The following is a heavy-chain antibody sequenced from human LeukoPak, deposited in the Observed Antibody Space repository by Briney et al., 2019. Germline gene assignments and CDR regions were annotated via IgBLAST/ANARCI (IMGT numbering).Heavy chain of an antibody. CDR2: IKQDGSEK. CDR3: ATTLVPAAYDAFDI. CDR1: GFTFSSYW. J-gene: IGHJ3*02. D-gene: IGHD2-2*01. V-gene: IGHV3-7*01. Sequence: PGGSLRLSCAASGFTFSSYWMSWVRQAPGKGLEWVANIKQDGSEKYYVDSVKGRFTISRDNAKNSLYLQMNSLRAEDTAVYYCATTLVPAAYDAFDIWGQGTMVTVSS.